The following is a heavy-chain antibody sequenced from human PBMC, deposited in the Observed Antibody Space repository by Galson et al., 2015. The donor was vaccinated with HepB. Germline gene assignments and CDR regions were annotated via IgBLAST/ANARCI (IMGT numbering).Heavy chain of an antibody. CDR3: ARGIVVVVAATPGSSWFDP. CDR2: ISGTSTYV. V-gene: IGHV3-11*06. Sequence: SLRLSCAGSGFTFSDNYISWIRQAPGKGLQLISYISGTSTYVDYADSVVGRFTISRDNANNSVFLQMNNLRADDTGVYYCARGIVVVVAATPGSSWFDPWGQGTLVTVSS. D-gene: IGHD2-15*01. J-gene: IGHJ5*02. CDR1: GFTFSDNY.